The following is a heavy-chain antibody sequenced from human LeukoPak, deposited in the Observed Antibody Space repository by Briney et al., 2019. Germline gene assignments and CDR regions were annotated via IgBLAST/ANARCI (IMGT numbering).Heavy chain of an antibody. CDR2: FDPEDGET. J-gene: IGHJ6*03. CDR3: ARAEVVRGLYYYYYMDV. CDR1: GYTLTELS. D-gene: IGHD3-10*01. Sequence: GASVKVSCKVSGYTLTELSMHWVRQAPGKGLEWMGGFDPEDGETIYAQKFQGRVTMTRDMSTSTVYMELSSLRSEDTAVYYCARAEVVRGLYYYYYMDVWGKGTTVTVSS. V-gene: IGHV1-24*01.